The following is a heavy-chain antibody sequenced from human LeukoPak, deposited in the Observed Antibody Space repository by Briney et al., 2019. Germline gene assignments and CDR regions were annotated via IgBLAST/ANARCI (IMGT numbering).Heavy chain of an antibody. D-gene: IGHD6-13*01. CDR2: IKQDGSEE. CDR3: AKDVLAAAGKYYYYGMDV. CDR1: GFAFSSYW. V-gene: IGHV3-7*03. J-gene: IGHJ6*02. Sequence: GGSLRLSCAASGFAFSSYWMDWVRQAPGKGLEWVANIKQDGSEENYVDSVKGRFTISRDNAKNTLYLQMNSLRAEDTAVYYCAKDVLAAAGKYYYYGMDVWGQGTTVTVSS.